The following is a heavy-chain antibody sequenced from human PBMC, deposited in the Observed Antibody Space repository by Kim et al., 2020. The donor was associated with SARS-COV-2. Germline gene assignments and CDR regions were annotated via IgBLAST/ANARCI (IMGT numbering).Heavy chain of an antibody. J-gene: IGHJ5*02. D-gene: IGHD6-19*01. CDR2: TT. CDR3: TTLRRFAVAP. V-gene: IGHV3-15*01. Sequence: TTDYAAPVKGRFTISRDDSENTLYLQMNSLKNEDTAVYYCTTLRRFAVAPWGQGTLVTVSS.